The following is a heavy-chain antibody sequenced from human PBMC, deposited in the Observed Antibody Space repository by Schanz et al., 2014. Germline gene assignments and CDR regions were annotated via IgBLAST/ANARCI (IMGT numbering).Heavy chain of an antibody. Sequence: EVRLVESGGFIFSPFFSLLLSCSGSGFPFIEVYMSWVRQAPGKGLEWVGRIENNANGATTDYAAPVKGRFTVSRDDSRNTLYLQMNTLRTDDTALYYCTTFNNRDALYIWGQGTMVSVSS. J-gene: IGHJ3*02. CDR1: GFPFIEVY. V-gene: IGHV3-15*04. D-gene: IGHD1-20*01. CDR2: IENNANGATT. CDR3: TTFNNRDALYI.